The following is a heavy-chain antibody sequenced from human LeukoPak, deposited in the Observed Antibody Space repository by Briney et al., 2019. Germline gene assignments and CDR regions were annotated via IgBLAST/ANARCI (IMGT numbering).Heavy chain of an antibody. Sequence: PGGSLRLSCAPSGFTFSRHGMHWVRQAPGKGLEWVAIISNDGSRKYYAHSVEGRFTISRDNSKNTLYLQMNSLRDEDTAVYYCAKSSYYDSSGYYREYYFDFWGQGTLVTVSS. CDR2: ISNDGSRK. CDR3: AKSSYYDSSGYYREYYFDF. J-gene: IGHJ4*02. CDR1: GFTFSRHG. D-gene: IGHD3-22*01. V-gene: IGHV3-30*18.